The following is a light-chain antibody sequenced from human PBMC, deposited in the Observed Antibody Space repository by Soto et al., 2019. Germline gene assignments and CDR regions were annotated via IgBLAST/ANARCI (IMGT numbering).Light chain of an antibody. CDR3: QHLGGTTFT. V-gene: IGKV3D-15*01. J-gene: IGKJ5*01. CDR2: GAS. Sequence: EVGMTQSAATVSVCPGERATLSCRASQSDRSNLAWSHQKPGQTPRLLIYGASTRATAIPDRFSGSGSGTHFTLTLSRLEPGDFAVYYCQHLGGTTFTFGQRTRLEI. CDR1: QSDRSN.